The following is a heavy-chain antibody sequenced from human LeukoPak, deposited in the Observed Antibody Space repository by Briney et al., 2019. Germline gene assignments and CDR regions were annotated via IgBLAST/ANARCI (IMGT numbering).Heavy chain of an antibody. V-gene: IGHV4-61*05. CDR1: GGSISSSSYY. CDR3: ATRIAAAGSYWYFDL. CDR2: IYYSGST. J-gene: IGHJ2*01. Sequence: SETLSLTCTVSGGSISSSSYYWGWIRQPPGKGLEWIGYIYYSGSTNYNPSLKSRVTISIDTSKNQFSLKLSSVTAADTAVYYCATRIAAAGSYWYFDLWGRGTLVTVSS. D-gene: IGHD6-13*01.